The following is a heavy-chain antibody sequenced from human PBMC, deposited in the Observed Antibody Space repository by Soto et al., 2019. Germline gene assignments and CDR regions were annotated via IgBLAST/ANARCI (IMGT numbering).Heavy chain of an antibody. CDR2: ISGSGGST. V-gene: IGHV3-23*01. D-gene: IGHD3-10*01. CDR1: GFTFSSYA. Sequence: GGSLRLSCAASGFTFSSYAMSWVRQAPGKGLEWVSAISGSGGSTYYADSVKGRFTISRDNSKNTLYLQMNSLRAEDTAVYYCAXPXGYXGSGSYEVYYGMDVWGQGTTVTVSS. CDR3: AXPXGYXGSGSYEVYYGMDV. J-gene: IGHJ6*02.